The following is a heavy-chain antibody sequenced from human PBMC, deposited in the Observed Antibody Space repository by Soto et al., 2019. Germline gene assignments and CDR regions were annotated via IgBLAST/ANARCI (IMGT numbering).Heavy chain of an antibody. CDR2: IIPIFGTA. J-gene: IGHJ5*02. D-gene: IGHD6-19*01. V-gene: IGHV1-69*13. CDR1: GGTFSSYA. Sequence: GASVKVSCKASGGTFSSYAISWVRQAPGQGLEWMGGIIPIFGTANYAQKFQGRVTITADESTSTAYMELSSLRSEDTAVYYCARVYSSGWYLGDWFDPWGQGTLVTVS. CDR3: ARVYSSGWYLGDWFDP.